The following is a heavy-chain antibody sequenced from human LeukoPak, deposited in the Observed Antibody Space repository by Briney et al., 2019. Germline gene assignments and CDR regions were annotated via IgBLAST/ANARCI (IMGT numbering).Heavy chain of an antibody. D-gene: IGHD3-3*01. CDR2: ISTSGGST. Sequence: GGSLRLSCAASGFIFSSYAMSWVRQAPGKGLEWLSAISTSGGSTYYTDSVKGRFTISRDNSKNTLYLQMNSLRAEDTAVYYCAKDQKGSISLNPFDIWGQGTMVTVSS. CDR3: AKDQKGSISLNPFDI. V-gene: IGHV3-23*01. CDR1: GFIFSSYA. J-gene: IGHJ3*02.